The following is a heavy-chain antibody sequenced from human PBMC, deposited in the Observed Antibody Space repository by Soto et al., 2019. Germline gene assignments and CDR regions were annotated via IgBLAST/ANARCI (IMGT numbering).Heavy chain of an antibody. CDR1: GFTYTTPW. V-gene: IGHV3-15*07. D-gene: IGHD6-6*01. Sequence: GGPLRLSSAATGFTYTTPWINCVRQAPGKGLEWVGRIKSKDAGGTEDFAEVVKGRFAISRDDSRSMVYMQMSSLKTEDTAVYYCTTDSYFPLKLVRFDYWGLGILVTVSS. J-gene: IGHJ4*01. CDR3: TTDSYFPLKLVRFDY. CDR2: IKSKDAGGTE.